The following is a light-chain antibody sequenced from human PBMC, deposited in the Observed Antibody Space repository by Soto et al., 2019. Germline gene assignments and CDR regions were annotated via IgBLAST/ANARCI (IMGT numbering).Light chain of an antibody. V-gene: IGKV1-6*01. Sequence: QMTQSPSSLSASVGEKIIITCRASRDVGSDVSWYQQKPGQAPKLLIYAASNLYTEVPSRFSGSRSGTEFTLTISSQQPEDFASYYCLQDYGDSWTFGQGTKVEIE. CDR3: LQDYGDSWT. J-gene: IGKJ1*01. CDR2: AAS. CDR1: RDVGSD.